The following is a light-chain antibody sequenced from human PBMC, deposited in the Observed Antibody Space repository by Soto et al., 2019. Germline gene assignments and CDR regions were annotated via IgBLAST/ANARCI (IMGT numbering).Light chain of an antibody. CDR2: GNS. CDR1: SSNIGAGYD. V-gene: IGLV1-40*01. Sequence: QSALTQPPSVSGAPGQRVTISCTGSSSNIGAGYDVHWYQQRPGKAPKLLIYGNSKRPSGVPDRFSGSKSGNTASLTISGLLAEDEADYYCSSYAGSNNFGVFGTGTKVPVL. CDR3: SSYAGSNNFGV. J-gene: IGLJ1*01.